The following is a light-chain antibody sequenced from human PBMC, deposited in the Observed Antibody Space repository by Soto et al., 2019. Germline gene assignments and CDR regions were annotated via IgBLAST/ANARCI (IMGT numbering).Light chain of an antibody. CDR2: EVS. CDR3: SSYTSSSPYV. Sequence: QSALTQPPSASGSPGQSVTISCTGTSSDVGGYKYVSWYQQHPGKAPKLMIYEVSKRPSGVPDRFSGSKSGNTASLTISGLQAEDEADYYCSSYTSSSPYVFGTGTKLTVL. CDR1: SSDVGGYKY. J-gene: IGLJ1*01. V-gene: IGLV2-8*01.